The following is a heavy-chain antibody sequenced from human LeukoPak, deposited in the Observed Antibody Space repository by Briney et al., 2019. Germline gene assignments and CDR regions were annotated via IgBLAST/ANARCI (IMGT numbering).Heavy chain of an antibody. CDR2: INHSGST. Sequence: PSQTLSLTCTVSGGSISSGGYYWSWIRQPPGKGLEWIGEINHSGSTNYNPSLKSRVTISVDTSKNQFSLKLSSVTAADTAVYYCASRFWSGYYTGGYWFDPWGQGTLVTVSS. D-gene: IGHD3-3*01. V-gene: IGHV4-30-2*01. J-gene: IGHJ5*02. CDR1: GGSISSGGYY. CDR3: ASRFWSGYYTGGYWFDP.